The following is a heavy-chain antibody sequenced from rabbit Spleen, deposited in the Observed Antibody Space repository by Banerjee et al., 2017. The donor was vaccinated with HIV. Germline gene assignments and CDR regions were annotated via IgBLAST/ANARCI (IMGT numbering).Heavy chain of an antibody. V-gene: IGHV1S40*01. Sequence: QSLEESGGDLVKPGTSLTLTCTVSGFSFNRNAMCWVRQAPGKGLEWIGCINTSSGSTWYASWVNGRFTISKTSSTTVDLKMTSLTVADTATYFCAKDSGVASNGNLWGPGTLVTV. J-gene: IGHJ4*01. CDR2: INTSSGST. CDR1: GFSFNRNA. CDR3: AKDSGVASNGNL. D-gene: IGHD1-1*01.